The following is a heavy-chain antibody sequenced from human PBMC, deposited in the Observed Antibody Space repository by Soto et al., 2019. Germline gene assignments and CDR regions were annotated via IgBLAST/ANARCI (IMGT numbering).Heavy chain of an antibody. D-gene: IGHD6-13*01. Sequence: GGSLRLSCAGSVFAFSGSTIHFVRRASGKGLEWVGRIRSKANSYATAYAAAVKGRFIISRDDSETTAYLQMRNLKTEDSAVYFCAGGATGRAPFQHWGQGTVVTVSS. J-gene: IGHJ1*01. CDR3: AGGATGRAPFQH. V-gene: IGHV3-73*01. CDR2: IRSKANSYAT. CDR1: VFAFSGST.